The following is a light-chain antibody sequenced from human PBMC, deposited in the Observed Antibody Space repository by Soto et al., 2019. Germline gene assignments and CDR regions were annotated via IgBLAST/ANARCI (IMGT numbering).Light chain of an antibody. Sequence: QSALTQPASVSGSPGQSITISCTGTSSDVGGYNYVSWYQHHPGKAPKLIIYDVGNRPSGVSIRFSASKSDNTASLTISGLQPEDEADYHCSSYTTSNTRQIVFGTGTKLTVL. V-gene: IGLV2-14*03. CDR3: SSYTTSNTRQIV. CDR1: SSDVGGYNY. J-gene: IGLJ1*01. CDR2: DVG.